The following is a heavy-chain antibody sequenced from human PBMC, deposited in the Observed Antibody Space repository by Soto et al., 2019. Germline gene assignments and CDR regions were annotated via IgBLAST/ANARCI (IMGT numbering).Heavy chain of an antibody. J-gene: IGHJ5*02. D-gene: IGHD2-8*02. Sequence: EVHLLESGGGLVQPGRSLRLYCAVSGFSFSTYAMSWVRQAPGKGLEWVSGSSAGGGNTYYADSVRGRFTISRDNSKDTLYLEITTLRAEDTSFYDSAKHAEYKLVSWVDQWGQGTLVTVYS. CDR2: SSAGGGNT. CDR3: AKHAEYKLVSWVDQ. CDR1: GFSFSTYA. V-gene: IGHV3-23*01.